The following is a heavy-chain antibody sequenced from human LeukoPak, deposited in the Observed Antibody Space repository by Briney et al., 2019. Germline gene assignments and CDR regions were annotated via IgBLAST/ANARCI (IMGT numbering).Heavy chain of an antibody. CDR1: GGSFSGYY. J-gene: IGHJ5*02. V-gene: IGHV4-34*01. CDR3: ARGVGPRWRQLPYNWFDP. D-gene: IGHD2-2*02. CDR2: INHSGST. Sequence: SETLSLTCAVYGGSFSGYYWSWIRQPPGKGLEWIGEINHSGSTNYNPSLKSRVTISVDTSKNQFSLKLSSVTAADTAVYYCARGVGPRWRQLPYNWFDPWGQGTLVTVSS.